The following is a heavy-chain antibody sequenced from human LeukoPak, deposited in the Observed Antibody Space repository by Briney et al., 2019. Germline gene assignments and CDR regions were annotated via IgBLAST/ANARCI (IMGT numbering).Heavy chain of an antibody. J-gene: IGHJ4*02. Sequence: SETLSLTCTVSGGSISSSNYYWVCLRQPPGKGLEWIGSIYYSGSTYYNPSLKSRVTISVDTSKNQFSLKLSSVTAADTAVYYCARLVRNVGYGGDQFDYWGQGTLVTVSS. CDR3: ARLVRNVGYGGDQFDY. CDR2: IYYSGST. CDR1: GGSISSSNYY. V-gene: IGHV4-39*01. D-gene: IGHD4-23*01.